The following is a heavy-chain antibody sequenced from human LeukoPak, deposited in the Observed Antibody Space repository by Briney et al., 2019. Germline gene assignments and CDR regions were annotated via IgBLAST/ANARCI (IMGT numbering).Heavy chain of an antibody. D-gene: IGHD6-13*01. Sequence: TSETLSLTCTVSGGSISSYYWSCIRQHPGKGREWIGYIYYSGSTNYNPSLKSRVTISVDTSKNQFSLKLSSVTAADTAVYYCATAAGRGYYYYYMDVWGKGTTVTVSS. CDR1: GGSISSYY. CDR3: ATAAGRGYYYYYMDV. V-gene: IGHV4-59*01. J-gene: IGHJ6*03. CDR2: IYYSGST.